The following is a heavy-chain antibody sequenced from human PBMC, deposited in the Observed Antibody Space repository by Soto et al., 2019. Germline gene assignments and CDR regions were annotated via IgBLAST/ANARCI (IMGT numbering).Heavy chain of an antibody. D-gene: IGHD2-2*01. Sequence: ELQLVESGGGLVQPGGSLRLSCTASGFTFTNYWMHWVRQAPGKGLVWVSRVSINSTTTSYADSVKGRFSISRDNAKNTLYLQMNNLRVEDTAIYYCARTPKYCPSTNCYVMAFDSWGQGALVTVSS. V-gene: IGHV3-74*01. J-gene: IGHJ4*02. CDR3: ARTPKYCPSTNCYVMAFDS. CDR2: VSINSTTT. CDR1: GFTFTNYW.